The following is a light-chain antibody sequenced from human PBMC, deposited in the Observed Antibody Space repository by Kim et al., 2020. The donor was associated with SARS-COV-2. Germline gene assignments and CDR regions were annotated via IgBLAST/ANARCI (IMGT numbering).Light chain of an antibody. V-gene: IGKV1-33*01. CDR2: DAS. CDR1: QDISNY. CDR3: QQYDNRGSFT. Sequence: DIQMTQSPSSLSASVGDRVTITCQASQDISNYLNWYQQKPGKAPKLLIYDASNLETGVPSRFSGSGSGTDFTFTISSLQPEDIATYYCQQYDNRGSFTFGPGTKVDIK. J-gene: IGKJ3*01.